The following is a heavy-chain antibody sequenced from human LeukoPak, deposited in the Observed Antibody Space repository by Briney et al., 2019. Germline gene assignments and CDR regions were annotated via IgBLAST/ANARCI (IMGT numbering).Heavy chain of an antibody. CDR3: ARARPHYYDSSGYYYFDY. Sequence: SETLSLTCAVYGGSFSGYYWSWIRQPPGKGLEWIGEINHSGSTYYNPSLKSRVTISVDRSKNQFSLKLSSVTAADTAVYYCARARPHYYDSSGYYYFDYWGQGTLVTVSS. CDR1: GGSFSGYY. V-gene: IGHV4-34*01. D-gene: IGHD3-22*01. J-gene: IGHJ4*02. CDR2: INHSGST.